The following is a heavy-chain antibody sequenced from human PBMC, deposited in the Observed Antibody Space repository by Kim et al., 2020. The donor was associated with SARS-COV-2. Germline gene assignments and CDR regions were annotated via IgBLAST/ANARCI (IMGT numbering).Heavy chain of an antibody. D-gene: IGHD3-10*01. CDR1: GYTFTSYF. Sequence: ASVKVSCKASGYTFTSYFMHWVRQAPGQGLEWMGIINPSGGSTSYAQKFQGRVTMTRDTSTSTVYMELSSLRSEATAVYYCAALGGSGSCQSNYFYYYGMDIWGQGTTVTVS. CDR2: INPSGGST. CDR3: AALGGSGSCQSNYFYYYGMDI. V-gene: IGHV1-46*01. J-gene: IGHJ6*02.